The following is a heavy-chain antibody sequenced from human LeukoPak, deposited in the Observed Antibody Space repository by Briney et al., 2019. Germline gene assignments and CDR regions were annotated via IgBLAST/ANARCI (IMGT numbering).Heavy chain of an antibody. CDR3: ARRQAYYYDSSGYFYYYGMDV. J-gene: IGHJ6*02. CDR2: ISSSGSTI. Sequence: QPGGSLRLSCAASGFTFSSYEMNWVRQAPGKGLEWVSYISSSGSTIYYADSVKGRFTISRDNAKNSLYLKMNSLRAEDTAVYYCARRQAYYYDSSGYFYYYGMDVWGQGTTVTVSS. CDR1: GFTFSSYE. V-gene: IGHV3-48*03. D-gene: IGHD3-22*01.